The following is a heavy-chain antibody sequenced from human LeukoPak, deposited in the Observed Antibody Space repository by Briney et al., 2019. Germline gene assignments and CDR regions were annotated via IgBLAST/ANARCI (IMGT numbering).Heavy chain of an antibody. Sequence: SQTLSLTCAISGDSVSSNSAAWNWIRQTPSRGLEWLGRTYYRSKWYNDYAVSVKSRITINPDTSKNQFSLQLDSVTPEDTAVYYCARETLPYSSGCHFDYWGQGTLVTVSS. CDR3: ARETLPYSSGCHFDY. CDR1: GDSVSSNSAA. J-gene: IGHJ4*02. V-gene: IGHV6-1*01. CDR2: TYYRSKWYN. D-gene: IGHD6-25*01.